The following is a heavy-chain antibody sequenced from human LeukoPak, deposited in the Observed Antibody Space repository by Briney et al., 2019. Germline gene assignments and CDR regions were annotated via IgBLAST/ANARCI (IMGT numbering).Heavy chain of an antibody. CDR1: GYTFTGYY. J-gene: IGHJ3*02. D-gene: IGHD3-3*01. V-gene: IGHV1-18*04. CDR2: ISAYNGNT. Sequence: ASVKVSCKASGYTFTGYYMHWVRQAPGQGLEWMGWISAYNGNTNYAQKLQGRVTMTTDTSTSTAYMELRSLRSDDTAVYYCARAGRRITIFGVVEDAFDIWGQGTMVTVSS. CDR3: ARAGRRITIFGVVEDAFDI.